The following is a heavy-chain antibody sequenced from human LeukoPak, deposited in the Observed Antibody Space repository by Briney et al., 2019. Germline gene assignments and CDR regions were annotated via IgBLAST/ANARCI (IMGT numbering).Heavy chain of an antibody. CDR3: ARLLSNYYYYYMDV. D-gene: IGHD2/OR15-2a*01. J-gene: IGHJ6*03. V-gene: IGHV3-7*01. CDR1: GFTFSSYW. CDR2: IKQDGSEE. Sequence: GGSLRLSCAASGFTFSSYWMSWVRQAPGKGLEWVANIKQDGSEEYYVDSVKGRFTISRDNSKNSLYLQMNSLTAEDTAVYYCARLLSNYYYYYMDVWGKGTTVTVSS.